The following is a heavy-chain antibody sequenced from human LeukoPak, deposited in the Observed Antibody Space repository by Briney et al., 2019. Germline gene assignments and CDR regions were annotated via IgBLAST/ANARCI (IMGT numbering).Heavy chain of an antibody. CDR3: ARGGEWLRYYYYYGMDV. CDR1: GGSISSYY. V-gene: IGHV4-59*01. CDR2: IYYSGST. D-gene: IGHD5-12*01. Sequence: SETLSPTCTVSGGSISSYYWSWIRQPPGKGLEWIGYIYYSGSTNYNPSLKSRVTISVDTSKNQFSLKLSSVTAADTAVYYCARGGEWLRYYYYYGMDVWGQGTTVTVSS. J-gene: IGHJ6*02.